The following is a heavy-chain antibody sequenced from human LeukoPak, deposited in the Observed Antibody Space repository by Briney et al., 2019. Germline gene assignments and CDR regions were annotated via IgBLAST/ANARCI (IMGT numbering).Heavy chain of an antibody. J-gene: IGHJ4*02. D-gene: IGHD3-9*01. CDR2: ISSSSSYI. V-gene: IGHV3-21*01. Sequence: GSLRLSCAASGFTFSSYSMNWVRQAPGKGLEWVSSISSSSSYIYYADSVKGRFTISRDNAKNSLYLQMNSLRAEDTAVYYCARAAGDILTGYYTDYWGQGTLVTASS. CDR1: GFTFSSYS. CDR3: ARAAGDILTGYYTDY.